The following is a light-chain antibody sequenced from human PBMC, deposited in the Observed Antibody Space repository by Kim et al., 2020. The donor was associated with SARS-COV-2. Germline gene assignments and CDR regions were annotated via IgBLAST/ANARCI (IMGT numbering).Light chain of an antibody. CDR1: SSDVGGYNY. CDR3: SSYTSSSTWV. V-gene: IGLV2-14*01. J-gene: IGLJ3*02. CDR2: DVS. Sequence: QSALTQPASVSGCPGQSITISCTGTSSDVGGYNYVSWYQQHPGKAPKLMIYDVSKRPSGVSNRFSGSKSGNTASLTISGLQAEDEADYYCSSYTSSSTWVFGGGTQLTVL.